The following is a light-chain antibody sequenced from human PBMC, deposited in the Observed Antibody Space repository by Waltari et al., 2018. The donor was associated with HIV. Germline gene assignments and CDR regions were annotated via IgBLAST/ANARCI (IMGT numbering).Light chain of an antibody. CDR3: CSYAGSRTLV. Sequence: QSALTQPASVSGSPGQSITISCTGTSSDVGSYNLVSWYQLHPGKAPKLMIYEGSKRPSGVSNRCSGSKSGNTASLTISGLQAEDEADYYCCSYAGSRTLVFGGGTNLTVL. V-gene: IGLV2-23*01. CDR1: SSDVGSYNL. CDR2: EGS. J-gene: IGLJ2*01.